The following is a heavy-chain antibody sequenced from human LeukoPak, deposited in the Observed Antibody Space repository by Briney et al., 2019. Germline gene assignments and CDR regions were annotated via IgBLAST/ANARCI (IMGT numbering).Heavy chain of an antibody. D-gene: IGHD3-16*01. V-gene: IGHV3-64*02. J-gene: IGHJ3*01. Sequence: GGSLRLSCAASGFTFSRYWMSWVRQAPGKGLEYVSAIDPDGRSTYYADSVRGRFTISRDNSKNTLSLQMGSLRAEDMAVYHCARVGDTDVFDVWGQGTMVTVSS. CDR3: ARVGDTDVFDV. CDR2: IDPDGRST. CDR1: GFTFSRYW.